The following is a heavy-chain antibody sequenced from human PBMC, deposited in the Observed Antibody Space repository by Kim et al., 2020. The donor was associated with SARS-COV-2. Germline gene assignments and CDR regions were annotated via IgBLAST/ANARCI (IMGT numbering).Heavy chain of an antibody. CDR1: GGSFSGYY. Sequence: SETLSLTCAVYGGSFSGYYWSWIRQPPGKGLEWIGEINHSGSTNYNPSLKSRVTISVDTSKNQFSLKLSSVTAADTAVYYCARGPPRYSSSLVRYWFDPWGQGTLVTVSS. CDR3: ARGPPRYSSSLVRYWFDP. D-gene: IGHD6-6*01. J-gene: IGHJ5*02. V-gene: IGHV4-34*01. CDR2: INHSGST.